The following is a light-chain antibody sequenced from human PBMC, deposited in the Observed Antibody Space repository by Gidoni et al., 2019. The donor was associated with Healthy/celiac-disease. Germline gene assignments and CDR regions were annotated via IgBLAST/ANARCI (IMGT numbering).Light chain of an antibody. J-gene: IGKJ1*01. CDR3: QQSYSTPHT. Sequence: DFQMTQSPSSLSASVGDRVTITCRASQSISSYLNWYQQKPGKAPKLLIYAASSLQSGVPSRFSGSGSGTDFTLTISSLQPEDFATYYCQQSYSTPHTFGQGTKVEIK. CDR1: QSISSY. V-gene: IGKV1-39*01. CDR2: AAS.